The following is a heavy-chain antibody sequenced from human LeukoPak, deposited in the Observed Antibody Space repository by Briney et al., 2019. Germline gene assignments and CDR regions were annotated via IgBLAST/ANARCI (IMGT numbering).Heavy chain of an antibody. CDR1: GGSISSYY. D-gene: IGHD3-10*01. V-gene: IGHV4-59*12. Sequence: SETLSLTCTVSGGSISSYYWSWIRQPPGKGLEWIGYIYHSGSTYYNPSLKSRVTISVDRSKNQFSLKLSSVTAADTAVYYCARARKGVIGYWGQGTLVTVSS. CDR3: ARARKGVIGY. J-gene: IGHJ4*02. CDR2: IYHSGST.